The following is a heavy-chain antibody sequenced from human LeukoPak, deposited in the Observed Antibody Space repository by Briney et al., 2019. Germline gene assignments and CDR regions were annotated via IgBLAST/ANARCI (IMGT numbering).Heavy chain of an antibody. V-gene: IGHV3-74*01. CDR1: GFTFRNHW. J-gene: IGHJ4*02. CDR2: IKSDGSIT. D-gene: IGHD1-14*01. CDR3: TRDAAGLDY. Sequence: GGSLRLSCAASGFTFRNHWMHWVRQAPGKGRVWVSRIKSDGSITTYADSVKGRFTISRDNAKSTLYLQMNSLSGEDTAVYYCTRDAAGLDYWGQGTLVTVSS.